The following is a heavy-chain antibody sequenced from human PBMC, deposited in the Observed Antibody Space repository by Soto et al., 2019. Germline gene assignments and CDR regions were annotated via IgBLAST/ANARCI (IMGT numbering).Heavy chain of an antibody. V-gene: IGHV4-39*01. D-gene: IGHD2-21*02. CDR1: GGSISSSSYY. CDR3: ARHVVTTAHYYYGMDV. CDR2: IYYSGST. J-gene: IGHJ6*02. Sequence: QLQLQESGPGLVKPSETLSLTCTVSGGSISSSSYYWGWIRQPPGKGLEWIGSIYYSGSTYYNPSLKRRVTISVDTSKNQFSLKLSSVTAADTAVYYCARHVVTTAHYYYGMDVWGQGTTVTVSS.